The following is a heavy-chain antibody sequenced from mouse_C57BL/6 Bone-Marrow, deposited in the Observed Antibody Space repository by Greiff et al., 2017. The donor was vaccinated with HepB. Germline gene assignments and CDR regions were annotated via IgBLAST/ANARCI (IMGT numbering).Heavy chain of an antibody. D-gene: IGHD1-1*01. CDR1: GFNIKDYY. V-gene: IGHV14-1*01. Sequence: EVQLQQSGAELVRPGASVKLSCTASGFNIKDYYMHWVKQRPEQGLEWIGRIDPEDGDTEYDPKFQGKATRTADTASNTADLQLSRLTSEDTAVYYGTTRGLLRFLFDYWGQGTTLTVTS. J-gene: IGHJ2*01. CDR3: TTRGLLRFLFDY. CDR2: IDPEDGDT.